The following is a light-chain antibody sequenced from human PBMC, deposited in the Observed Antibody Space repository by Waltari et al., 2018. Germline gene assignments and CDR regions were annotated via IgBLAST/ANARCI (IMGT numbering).Light chain of an antibody. Sequence: DIQMTQSPSSLSASVGDRVTITYRASQDINNNLAWYQQKPGQPPTLLIYAASTLQSGVPSRFSGSGSGTDFTLTISSLQPDDIGTYYCQKYNSVPFTFGPGTKVDL. CDR3: QKYNSVPFT. J-gene: IGKJ3*01. CDR2: AAS. CDR1: QDINNN. V-gene: IGKV1-27*01.